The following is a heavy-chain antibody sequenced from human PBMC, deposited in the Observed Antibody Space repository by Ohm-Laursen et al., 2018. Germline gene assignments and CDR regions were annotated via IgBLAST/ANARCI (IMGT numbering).Heavy chain of an antibody. J-gene: IGHJ4*02. D-gene: IGHD3-10*01. V-gene: IGHV4-59*01. CDR2: IYYSGST. CDR1: GGSISGYY. Sequence: TLSLTCHVSGGSISGYYWSWIRQPPGKGLEWIGYIYYSGSTNYNPSLKRRVTISLDTSKNQFSLKLSSVTAADTAVYYCARDYYGSGHFDYWGRGTLVTVSS. CDR3: ARDYYGSGHFDY.